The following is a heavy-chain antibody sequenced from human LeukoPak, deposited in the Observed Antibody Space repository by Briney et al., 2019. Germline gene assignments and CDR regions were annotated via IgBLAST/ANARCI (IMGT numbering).Heavy chain of an antibody. D-gene: IGHD3-22*01. J-gene: IGHJ4*02. Sequence: SGGSLRLSCAASGFTFSSYGMSWVRQAPGKGLEWVSAISGSGGSTYYADSVKGRFTISRDNSKNTLYLQMNSLRAEDTAVYYCARGSISGYYYPSFDYWGQGTLVTVSS. CDR3: ARGSISGYYYPSFDY. CDR2: ISGSGGST. V-gene: IGHV3-23*01. CDR1: GFTFSSYG.